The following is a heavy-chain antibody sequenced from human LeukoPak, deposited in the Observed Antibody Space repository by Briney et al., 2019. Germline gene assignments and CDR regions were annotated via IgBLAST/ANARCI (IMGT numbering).Heavy chain of an antibody. CDR1: GFTFSSYS. D-gene: IGHD6-19*01. Sequence: GGSLRLSCAASGFTFSSYSMNWVRQAPGKGLEWVSYISSSGSTIYYADSVKGRFTISRDNAKNSLYLQMNSLRAEDTAVYYCAREDKGGSGWYRAFFDYWGQGTLVTVSS. J-gene: IGHJ4*02. CDR3: AREDKGGSGWYRAFFDY. CDR2: ISSSGSTI. V-gene: IGHV3-48*04.